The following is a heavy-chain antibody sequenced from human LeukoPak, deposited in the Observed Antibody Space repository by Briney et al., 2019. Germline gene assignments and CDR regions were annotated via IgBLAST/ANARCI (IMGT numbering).Heavy chain of an antibody. Sequence: ASVKVSCKASGYTFTSYGISWVRQAPGQGLEWMGWVSTYNGNTKYAQNLQGRVTTTTDTSTSTAHMELRSLRSDDTAMYYCARQSTGSYYSPIDYWGQEPWSPSPQ. CDR1: GYTFTSYG. J-gene: IGHJ4*01. D-gene: IGHD1-26*01. CDR2: VSTYNGNT. V-gene: IGHV1-18*01. CDR3: ARQSTGSYYSPIDY.